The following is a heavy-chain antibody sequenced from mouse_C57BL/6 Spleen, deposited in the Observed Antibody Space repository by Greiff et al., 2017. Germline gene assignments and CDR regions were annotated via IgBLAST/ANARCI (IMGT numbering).Heavy chain of an antibody. V-gene: IGHV2-5*01. Sequence: QVQLQQSGPGLVQPSQSLSITCTVSGFSLTSYGVHWVRQSPGKGLEWLGVICRGGSTDNNAAFMSRLSITKENAKSQAFFKMNSLQAYDAAIYYCAKNEGYSFDYWGQGTTLTVSS. CDR2: ICRGGST. CDR1: GFSLTSYG. J-gene: IGHJ2*01. CDR3: AKNEGYSFDY.